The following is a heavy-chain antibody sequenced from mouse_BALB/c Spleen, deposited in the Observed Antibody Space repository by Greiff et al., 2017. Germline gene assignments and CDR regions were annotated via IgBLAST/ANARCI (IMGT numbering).Heavy chain of an antibody. CDR2: ISSCGSYT. CDR1: GFTFSSYG. CDR3: AGDYYGSSRYYYAMDY. V-gene: IGHV5-6*01. D-gene: IGHD1-1*01. J-gene: IGHJ4*01. Sequence: EVQLVESGGDLVKPGGSLKLSCAASGFTFSSYGMSWVRQTPDKRLEWVATISSCGSYTYYPDSVKGRFTISRDNAKNTLYLQMSSLKSEDTAMYYCAGDYYGSSRYYYAMDYWGQGTSVTVSS.